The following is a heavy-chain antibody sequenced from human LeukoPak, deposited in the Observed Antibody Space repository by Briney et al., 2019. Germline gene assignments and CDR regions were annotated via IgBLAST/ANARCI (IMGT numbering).Heavy chain of an antibody. J-gene: IGHJ4*02. CDR3: AKSVSYDSSGYFPFDY. Sequence: PGGSLRLSCAASGFTLSSYAMSWVRQAPGKGLEWVSAISGSGGSTYYADSVKGRFTISRDNSKNTLYLQMNSLRAEDTAVYYCAKSVSYDSSGYFPFDYWGQGTLVTVSS. D-gene: IGHD3-22*01. V-gene: IGHV3-23*01. CDR2: ISGSGGST. CDR1: GFTLSSYA.